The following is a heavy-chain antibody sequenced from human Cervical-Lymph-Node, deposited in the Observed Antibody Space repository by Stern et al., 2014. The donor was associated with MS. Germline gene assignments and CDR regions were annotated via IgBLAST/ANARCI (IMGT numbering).Heavy chain of an antibody. J-gene: IGHJ4*02. CDR3: ASGAMGDFWSGYSYFDY. V-gene: IGHV7-4-1*02. CDR2: INTNTGNP. Sequence: VQLVQSGSELKKPGASVKVSCKASGYTFTSYAMNWVRQAPGQGLEWMGWINTNTGNPTYAQGFTGRFVFYLDTSVSTAYLQISSLKAEDTAVYYCASGAMGDFWSGYSYFDYWGQGTLVTVSS. D-gene: IGHD3-3*01. CDR1: GYTFTSYA.